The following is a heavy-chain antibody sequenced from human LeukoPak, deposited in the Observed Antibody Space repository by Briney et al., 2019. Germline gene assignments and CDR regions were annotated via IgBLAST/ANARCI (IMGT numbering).Heavy chain of an antibody. CDR1: GFTFSSYW. CDR2: INSDGSST. CDR3: AREGSRVWFGH. V-gene: IGHV3-74*01. J-gene: IGHJ5*02. Sequence: AGGPLRLSCAASGFTFSSYWMHWVRQAPGKGLVWVSRINSDGSSTSYADSVKGRFTISRDNAKNTLYLQMNSLRAEDTAVYYCAREGSRVWFGHWGQGTLLTVSS. D-gene: IGHD2/OR15-2a*01.